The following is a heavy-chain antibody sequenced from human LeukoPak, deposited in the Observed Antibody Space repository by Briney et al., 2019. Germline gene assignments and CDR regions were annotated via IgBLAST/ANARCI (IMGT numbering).Heavy chain of an antibody. CDR2: IKGEGNKR. D-gene: IGHD1-7*01. Sequence: GGSLRLSCAASGFSFSNYWMRWVRQAPGKGLEWVATIKGEGNKRDYVDSVRGRFTVSIDNAKNSLYLQMSSLRVEDTAIYYCESTTGPWGQGTLVTVSS. CDR1: GFSFSNYW. V-gene: IGHV3-7*01. J-gene: IGHJ5*02. CDR3: ESTTGP.